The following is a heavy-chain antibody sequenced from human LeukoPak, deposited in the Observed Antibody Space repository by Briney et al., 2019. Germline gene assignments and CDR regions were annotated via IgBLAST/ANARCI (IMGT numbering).Heavy chain of an antibody. V-gene: IGHV3-7*01. CDR3: ARDGTAAGLYFDL. CDR1: GFTFSSYW. D-gene: IGHD6-13*01. CDR2: IKQDGGEK. Sequence: GGSLRLSCAVSGFTFSSYWMNWVRQAPGKGLEWVASIKQDGGEKSYVDSVKGRFTISRDNAKDSLYLQMSSLRAEDTAVYYCARDGTAAGLYFDLWGQGTLVTVSS. J-gene: IGHJ4*01.